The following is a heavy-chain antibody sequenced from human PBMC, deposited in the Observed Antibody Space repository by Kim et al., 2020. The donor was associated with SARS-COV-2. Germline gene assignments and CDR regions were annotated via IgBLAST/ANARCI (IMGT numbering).Heavy chain of an antibody. Sequence: GGSLRLSCAASGFTVSSNYMSWVRQAPGKGLEWVSVIYSGGSTYYADSVKGRFTISRDNSKNTLYLQMNSLRAEDTAVYYCARVVDSSSWTSNYFDYWGQGTLVTVSS. D-gene: IGHD6-13*01. CDR1: GFTVSSNY. V-gene: IGHV3-53*01. CDR2: IYSGGST. J-gene: IGHJ4*02. CDR3: ARVVDSSSWTSNYFDY.